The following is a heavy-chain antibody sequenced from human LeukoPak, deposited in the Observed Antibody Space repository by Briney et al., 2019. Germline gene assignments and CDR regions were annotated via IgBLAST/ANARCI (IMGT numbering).Heavy chain of an antibody. CDR2: IIPIFGTA. V-gene: IGHV1-69*13. Sequence: SVKVSCKASGGTFSSYAISWVRQAPGQGLEWMGGIIPIFGTANYAQKFQGRVTITADESTSTAYTELSSLRSEDTAVYYCARKLELRDYYYGMDVWGQGTTVTVSS. J-gene: IGHJ6*02. CDR1: GGTFSSYA. D-gene: IGHD1-7*01. CDR3: ARKLELRDYYYGMDV.